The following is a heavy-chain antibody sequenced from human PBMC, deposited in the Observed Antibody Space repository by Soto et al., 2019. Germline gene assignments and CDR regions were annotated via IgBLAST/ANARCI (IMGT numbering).Heavy chain of an antibody. Sequence: ASVKVSCKASGYTFTSYYMHWVRQAPGQGLEWMGIINPSGGSTSYAQKFQGRVTMTRDTSTSTVYMELSSLRSEDTAVYYCARVVVPAANQSYYYYGMDVWGQGTTVTVSS. D-gene: IGHD2-2*01. CDR2: INPSGGST. CDR3: ARVVVPAANQSYYYYGMDV. J-gene: IGHJ6*02. CDR1: GYTFTSYY. V-gene: IGHV1-46*01.